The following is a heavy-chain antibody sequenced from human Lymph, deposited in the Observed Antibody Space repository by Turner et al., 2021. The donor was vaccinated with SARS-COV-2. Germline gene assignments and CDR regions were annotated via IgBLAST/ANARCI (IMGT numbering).Heavy chain of an antibody. CDR2: INPSGDST. CDR1: GYTFTSYY. Sequence: VQLVHSGAEVKKPGASVKVSCKASGYTFTSYYMHWVRQAPGQGLEWMGIINPSGDSTSYAQKFQGRVTMTRDTSTSKVYMELSSLRSEDTAVYYCARVGPGGFDYWGQGTPVTVSS. CDR3: ARVGPGGFDY. D-gene: IGHD2-15*01. J-gene: IGHJ4*02. V-gene: IGHV1-46*01.